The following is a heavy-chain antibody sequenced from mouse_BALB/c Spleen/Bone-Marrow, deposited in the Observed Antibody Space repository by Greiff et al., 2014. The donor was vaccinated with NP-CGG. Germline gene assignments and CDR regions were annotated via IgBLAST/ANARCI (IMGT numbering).Heavy chain of an antibody. Sequence: QLQESGPELVKPGASVKVSCKASGYAFTSYNMYWVKQSHGKSLEWIGHIDPYNGGTSYNQKFKGKATLTVDKSSSTAYMHPNSLTSEDSAVYYCAREDYGSGFAYWGQGTLVTVSA. J-gene: IGHJ3*01. CDR2: IDPYNGGT. CDR3: AREDYGSGFAY. V-gene: IGHV1S135*01. D-gene: IGHD1-1*01. CDR1: GYAFTSYN.